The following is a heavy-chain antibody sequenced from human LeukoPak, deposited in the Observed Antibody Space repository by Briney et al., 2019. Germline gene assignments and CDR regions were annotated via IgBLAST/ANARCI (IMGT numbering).Heavy chain of an antibody. CDR3: ARDLRVGGSSGWYAFDV. D-gene: IGHD6-19*01. V-gene: IGHV4-59*01. CDR1: GGSLSSYY. J-gene: IGHJ3*01. CDR2: IYYRGST. Sequence: PSETLSLTCTVSGGSLSSYYWSWIRQPPGKGLEWIGYIYYRGSTNYNPSLKSRVTISIDTSKNQFSLKLSSVTAADTAVYYCARDLRVGGSSGWYAFDVWGQGTMVTVSS.